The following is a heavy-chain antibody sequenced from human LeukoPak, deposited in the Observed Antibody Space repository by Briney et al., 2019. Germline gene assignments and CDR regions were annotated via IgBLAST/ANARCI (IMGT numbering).Heavy chain of an antibody. CDR2: TYYRSKWYN. D-gene: IGHD6-6*01. CDR1: GDSFSSNSAA. J-gene: IGHJ4*02. V-gene: IGHV6-1*01. CDR3: ARGREYSSSVLDY. Sequence: SQTPTLTCAISGDSFSSNSAAWNWLRQSPSRGLEWLGRTYYRSKWYNDYAVSVKSRITINPDTSKNQFSLQLDSVTPEDTAVYYCARGREYSSSVLDYWGQGTLVTVSS.